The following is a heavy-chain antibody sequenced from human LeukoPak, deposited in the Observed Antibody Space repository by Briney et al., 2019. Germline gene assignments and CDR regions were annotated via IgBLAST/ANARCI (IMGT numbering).Heavy chain of an antibody. CDR1: GYTFTGYY. D-gene: IGHD1-26*01. CDR3: ASGVEAVGAKGYYYYYMDV. Sequence: SVKVSCKASGYTFTGYYMHWVRQAPGQGLEWMGGIIPIFGTANYAQKFQGRVTITADKSTSTAYMELSSLRSEDTAVYYCASGVEAVGAKGYYYYYMDVWGKGTTVTVSS. J-gene: IGHJ6*03. V-gene: IGHV1-69*06. CDR2: IIPIFGTA.